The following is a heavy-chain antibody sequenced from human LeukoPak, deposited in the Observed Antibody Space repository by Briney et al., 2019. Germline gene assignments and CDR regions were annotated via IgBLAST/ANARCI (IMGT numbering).Heavy chain of an antibody. V-gene: IGHV3-74*01. CDR2: INSDGEST. J-gene: IGHJ5*02. CDR1: GFIFSSYW. CDR3: ARARFLEWSSPSDP. D-gene: IGHD3-3*01. Sequence: GGSLRLSCAASGFIFSSYWMHWVRQTPGKGLVWVSRINSDGESTSYADSVKGRFTISRDNAENTLYLQMNSLRGEDTAVYFCARARFLEWSSPSDPWGQGTLVTVSS.